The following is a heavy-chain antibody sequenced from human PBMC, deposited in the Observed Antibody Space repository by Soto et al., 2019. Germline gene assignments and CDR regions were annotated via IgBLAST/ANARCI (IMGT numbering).Heavy chain of an antibody. CDR1: GYTFTSYA. CDR3: ARDLAFGLSDY. CDR2: INAGNGNT. Sequence: ASVKVSCKASGYTFTSYAMHWVRQAPGQRLEWMGWINAGNGNTKYSQKFQGRVTITRDTSASTGYMELSSLRSEDTAVYYCARDLAFGLSDYWGQGTLVTVSS. D-gene: IGHD3-10*01. J-gene: IGHJ4*02. V-gene: IGHV1-3*01.